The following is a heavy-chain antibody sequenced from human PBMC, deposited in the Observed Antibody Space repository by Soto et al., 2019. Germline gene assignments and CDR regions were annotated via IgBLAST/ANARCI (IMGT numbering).Heavy chain of an antibody. CDR1: GGSISSGGLY. CDR3: ARMVQLYGGEYYYGMDV. CDR2: IYHSGNT. J-gene: IGHJ6*02. Sequence: SETLSLTCTVSGGSISSGGLYWSWIRQHPGKGLEWIGHIYHSGNTYYSPSLKSRLLISVDTSKNHFSLKVISVTAADTAVYYCARMVQLYGGEYYYGMDVWGQGTTVTVSS. V-gene: IGHV4-31*03. D-gene: IGHD2-2*02.